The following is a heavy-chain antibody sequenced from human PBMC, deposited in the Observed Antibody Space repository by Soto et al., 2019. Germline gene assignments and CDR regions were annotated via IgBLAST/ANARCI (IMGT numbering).Heavy chain of an antibody. CDR2: INPNSGGT. V-gene: IGHV1-2*04. CDR3: ARDSNRGYSSGWYYYFDY. CDR1: GYTFTGYY. J-gene: IGHJ4*02. D-gene: IGHD6-19*01. Sequence: ASVKVSCKASGYTFTGYYMHWVRQAPGQGLEWMGWINPNSGGTNYAQKFQGWVTMTRDTSISTAYMELSRLRSDDTAVYYCARDSNRGYSSGWYYYFDYWGQGTLVTVSS.